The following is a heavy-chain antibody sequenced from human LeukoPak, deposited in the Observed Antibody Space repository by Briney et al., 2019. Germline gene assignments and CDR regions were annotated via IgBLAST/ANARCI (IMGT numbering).Heavy chain of an antibody. CDR2: IGRSGGDI. CDR3: ARSQDDILTGYKRYYYYGMDV. J-gene: IGHJ6*02. CDR1: GFTFNSYA. D-gene: IGHD3-9*01. Sequence: GGSLRLSCAASGFTFNSYAMAWVRQAPGKGLEWVSVIGRSGGDIQYVDSVKGRFTISRDNSKNTLYLQMNSLRAEDTALYYCARSQDDILTGYKRYYYYGMDVWGQGTTVTVSS. V-gene: IGHV3-23*01.